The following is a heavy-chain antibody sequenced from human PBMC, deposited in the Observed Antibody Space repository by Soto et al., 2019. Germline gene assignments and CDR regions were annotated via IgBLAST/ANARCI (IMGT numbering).Heavy chain of an antibody. D-gene: IGHD3-9*01. V-gene: IGHV4-39*01. CDR3: ARRPYYDILTGYSSVVGRYGMDV. J-gene: IGHJ6*02. Sequence: PSETLSLTCTVSGGSISSSSYYWGWIRQPPGKGLEWIGSIYYSGSTYYNPSLKSRVTISVDTSKNQFSLGLSSVTAADTAVYYCARRPYYDILTGYSSVVGRYGMDVWGQGTTVTVSS. CDR2: IYYSGST. CDR1: GGSISSSSYY.